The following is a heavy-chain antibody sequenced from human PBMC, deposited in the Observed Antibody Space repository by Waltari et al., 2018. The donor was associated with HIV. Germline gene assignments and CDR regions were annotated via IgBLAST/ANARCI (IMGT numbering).Heavy chain of an antibody. CDR2: IYHSGST. J-gene: IGHJ5*02. Sequence: QVQLQESGPGLVKPSETLSLTCTVSGYSISSGYYWGWIRQPPGKGLEWIGSIYHSGSTYYNPSLKSRVTISVDTSKNQFSLKLSSVTAADTAVYYCARDGPQASYYDFWSGYFAGWFDPWGQGTLVTVSS. CDR1: GYSISSGYY. V-gene: IGHV4-38-2*02. CDR3: ARDGPQASYYDFWSGYFAGWFDP. D-gene: IGHD3-3*01.